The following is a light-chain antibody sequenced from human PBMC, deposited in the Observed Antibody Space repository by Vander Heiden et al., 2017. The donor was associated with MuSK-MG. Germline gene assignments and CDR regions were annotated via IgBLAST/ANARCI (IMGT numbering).Light chain of an antibody. CDR3: QQYKDWPRT. V-gene: IGKV3-15*01. CDR1: QIININ. Sequence: ETVMTQSPATLSVSPGERATLSCRASQIININLAWYQQKPGQAPRLLIYGAFTRATGIPARFSGSGSGTDFTLTISSLQSEDFAVYYCQQYKDWPRTFGQGTKVEIK. CDR2: GAF. J-gene: IGKJ1*01.